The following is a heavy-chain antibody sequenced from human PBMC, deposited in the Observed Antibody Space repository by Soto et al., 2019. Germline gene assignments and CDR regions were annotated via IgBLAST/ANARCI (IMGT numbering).Heavy chain of an antibody. D-gene: IGHD3-10*01. Sequence: SETLSLTCAVYGGSLSGYHWSWIRQPPGKGLEWIGYINHSGTTSYNPSLNSRVTMSVDTSKNQFSLKVNSVTAADTAVYYCARESYYGSGATVVAYWGQGTLVTVSS. CDR2: INHSGTT. J-gene: IGHJ4*02. CDR1: GGSLSGYH. V-gene: IGHV4-34*10. CDR3: ARESYYGSGATVVAY.